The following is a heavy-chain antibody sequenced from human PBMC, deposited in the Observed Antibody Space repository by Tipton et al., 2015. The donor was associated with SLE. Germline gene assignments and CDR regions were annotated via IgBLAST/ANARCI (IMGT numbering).Heavy chain of an antibody. CDR1: GFTFDDFG. J-gene: IGHJ3*02. Sequence: GSLRLSCAASGFTFDDFGMSWVRQAPGKGLVWVSHITNDGSGTTYADSVKGRFTISRDNAKNTLYLQMSSLRPEDTAVYYCARDRPHSAFDIWGQGRMVTVSS. V-gene: IGHV3-74*03. CDR2: ITNDGSGT. CDR3: ARDRPHSAFDI.